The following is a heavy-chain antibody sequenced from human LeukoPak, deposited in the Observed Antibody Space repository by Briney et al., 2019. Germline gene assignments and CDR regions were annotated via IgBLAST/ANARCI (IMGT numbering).Heavy chain of an antibody. V-gene: IGHV4-59*01. CDR3: AREHYYGSGSYGPAAFDI. CDR2: IYYSGST. CDR1: GGSISSYY. J-gene: IGHJ3*02. Sequence: SETLSLTCTVSGGSISSYYWSWIRQPPGKGLEWIGYIYYSGSTNYNPSLKSRVTISVDTSKNQFSLKLGSVTAADTAVYYCAREHYYGSGSYGPAAFDIWGQGTMVTVSS. D-gene: IGHD3-10*01.